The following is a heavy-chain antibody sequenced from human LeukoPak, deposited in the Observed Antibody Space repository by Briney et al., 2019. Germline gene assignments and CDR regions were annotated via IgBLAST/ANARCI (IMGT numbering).Heavy chain of an antibody. Sequence: SETLSLTCIVSGGSISSYHWSWIRQPPGKGLEGIGYIYYSGSTNYNPSLKSRVTISVDTSKNQFSLKLSSVTAADTAEYYCARESRDGYNYFDYWGQGTLVTVSS. CDR1: GGSISSYH. D-gene: IGHD5-24*01. CDR3: ARESRDGYNYFDY. CDR2: IYYSGST. V-gene: IGHV4-59*01. J-gene: IGHJ4*02.